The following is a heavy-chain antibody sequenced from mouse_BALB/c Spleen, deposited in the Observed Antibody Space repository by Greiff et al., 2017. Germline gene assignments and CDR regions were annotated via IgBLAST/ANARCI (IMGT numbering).Heavy chain of an antibody. J-gene: IGHJ3*01. V-gene: IGHV1S81*02. CDR3: AVNDYDEWFAY. Sequence: QVQLKQPGAELVKPGASVKLSCKASGYTFTSYWMHWVKQRPGQGLEWIGEINPSNGRTNYNEKFKSKATLTVDKSSSTAYMQLSSLTSEDSAVYYCAVNDYDEWFAYWGQGTLVTVSA. CDR2: INPSNGRT. CDR1: GYTFTSYW. D-gene: IGHD2-4*01.